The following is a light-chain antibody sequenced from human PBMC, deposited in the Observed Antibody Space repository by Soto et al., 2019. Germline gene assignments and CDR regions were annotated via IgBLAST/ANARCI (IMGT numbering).Light chain of an antibody. CDR1: QSVSNNY. V-gene: IGKV3-20*01. CDR3: QQYGRP. CDR2: GAS. Sequence: EIVLTQSPGTLSLSPGERATLSCRASQSVSNNYLAWYQQKPGQAPRLLIYGASTRATGIPARFSGSGSGTDFTLTISSLEPEDFAVYYCQQYGRPFGQGTKVDIK. J-gene: IGKJ1*01.